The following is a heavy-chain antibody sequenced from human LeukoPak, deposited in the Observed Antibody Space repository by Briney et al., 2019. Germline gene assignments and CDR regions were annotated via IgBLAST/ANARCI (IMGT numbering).Heavy chain of an antibody. CDR2: INTNTGNP. V-gene: IGHV7-4-1*02. CDR1: GYSFISYA. D-gene: IGHD3-16*01. Sequence: ASVKVSCKASGYSFISYALNWVRQAPGEGLEWMGWINTNTGNPTYAQGFTGRFVFSLDTSVSTAYLQISSLEAEDTAVYYCASRTGGTFDIWGQGTMVTVSS. J-gene: IGHJ3*02. CDR3: ASRTGGTFDI.